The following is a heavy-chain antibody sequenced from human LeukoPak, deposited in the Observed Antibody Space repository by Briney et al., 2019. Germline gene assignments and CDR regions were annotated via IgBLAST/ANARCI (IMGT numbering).Heavy chain of an antibody. J-gene: IGHJ4*02. CDR3: AKGIRLRYYFDY. CDR1: GGSISSGSYY. CDR2: IYTSGST. D-gene: IGHD3-3*01. Sequence: SQTLSLTCTVSGGSISSGSYYWSWIRQPAGKGLEWIGRIYTSGSTNYNPSLKSRVTISVDTSKNQFSLKLSSVTAADTAVYYCAKGIRLRYYFDYWGQGTLVTVSP. V-gene: IGHV4-61*02.